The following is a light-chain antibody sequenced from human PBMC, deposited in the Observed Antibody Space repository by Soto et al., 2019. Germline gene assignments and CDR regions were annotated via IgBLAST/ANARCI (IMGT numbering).Light chain of an antibody. J-gene: IGLJ2*01. Sequence: QSVLTQPPSVSGAPGQRVTISCTGSSSNIGAPYGVHWYQHIPGTAPKLLIYGNSNRPSGIPDRFSGSKSGTSASLAITGLQAEDEADYDCQSYDRSLGDSEVFGGGTKLTVL. CDR1: SSNIGAPYG. CDR3: QSYDRSLGDSEV. CDR2: GNS. V-gene: IGLV1-40*01.